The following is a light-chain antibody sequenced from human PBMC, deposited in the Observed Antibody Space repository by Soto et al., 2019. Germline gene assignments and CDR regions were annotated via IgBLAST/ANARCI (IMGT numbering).Light chain of an antibody. V-gene: IGKV3-20*01. CDR1: QSVSSSY. J-gene: IGKJ5*01. CDR3: QQYGSSPPIT. Sequence: EIVLTQSPGTLSLSPGERATLSCRASQSVSSSYLAWYQQKPGQAPRLLIYGASSRATGIPDRFSGSGSGTDFTLTSSRLEPEDVAGYDCQQYGSSPPITFGQGTRLEIK. CDR2: GAS.